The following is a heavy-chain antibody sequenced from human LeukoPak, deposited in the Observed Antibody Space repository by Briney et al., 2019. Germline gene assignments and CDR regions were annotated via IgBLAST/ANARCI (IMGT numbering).Heavy chain of an antibody. Sequence: SETLSLTCTVSGDSITSGGYYWSWIRQHPGKGLEWIGYIYSRGGTYYNPSLKSRVTISVDTSKNQFSLKLSSVTAADTAVYYCARLQIAAAVYYFDYWGQGTLVTVSS. CDR2: IYSRGGT. D-gene: IGHD6-13*01. V-gene: IGHV4-31*03. CDR1: GDSITSGGYY. CDR3: ARLQIAAAVYYFDY. J-gene: IGHJ4*02.